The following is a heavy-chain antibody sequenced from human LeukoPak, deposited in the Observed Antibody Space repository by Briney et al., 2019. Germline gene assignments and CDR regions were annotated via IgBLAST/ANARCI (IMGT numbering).Heavy chain of an antibody. V-gene: IGHV2-70*04. CDR3: ARTLRSSWYYFDY. D-gene: IGHD6-13*01. J-gene: IGHJ4*02. Sequence: SGPTLVNPIQTLTLTCTFSGFSLSTTGMRVSWIRQPPGKALEWLARIDWDDDKFYSTSLKTRLTISKDTSKNQVVLTVTNVDPVDTGTYFCARTLRSSWYYFDYWGQGTLVTVSS. CDR2: IDWDDDK. CDR1: GFSLSTTGMR.